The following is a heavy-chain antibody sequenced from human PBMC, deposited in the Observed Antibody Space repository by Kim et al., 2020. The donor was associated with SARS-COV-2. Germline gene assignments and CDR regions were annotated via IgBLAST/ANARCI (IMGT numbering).Heavy chain of an antibody. CDR3: ARAALDV. CDR2: STGNP. Sequence: STGNPTYAQGFTGRFVFSLDTSVSTAYLQISSLKAEDSAVYYCARAALDVWGQGTTVTVSS. J-gene: IGHJ6*02. V-gene: IGHV7-4-1*02. D-gene: IGHD2-15*01.